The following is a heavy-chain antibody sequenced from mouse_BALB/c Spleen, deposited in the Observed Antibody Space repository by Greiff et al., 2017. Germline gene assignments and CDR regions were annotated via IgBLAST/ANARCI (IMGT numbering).Heavy chain of an antibody. Sequence: VKLMESGPGLVAPSQSLSITCTVSGFSLTGYGVNWVRQPPGKGLEWLGMIWGDGSTDYNSALKSRLSISKDNSKSQVFLKMNSLQTDDTARYYCAREDGGLRRSWFAYWGQGTLVTVSA. J-gene: IGHJ3*01. CDR1: GFSLTGYG. V-gene: IGHV2-6-7*01. CDR3: AREDGGLRRSWFAY. D-gene: IGHD2-2*01. CDR2: IWGDGST.